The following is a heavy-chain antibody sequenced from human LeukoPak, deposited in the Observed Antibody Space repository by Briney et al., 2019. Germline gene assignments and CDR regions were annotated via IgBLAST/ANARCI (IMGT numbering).Heavy chain of an antibody. CDR2: IYYSGST. J-gene: IGHJ5*02. V-gene: IGHV4-31*03. D-gene: IGHD3-10*01. CDR3: ARGGLLFWFDP. CDR1: GGSISSGGYY. Sequence: PSQTLSLTCTVSGGSISSGGYYWSWIRQHPGKGLEWIGYIYYSGSTYYNPSLKSRVTISVDTSKNQFSLKLSSVTAAHTAVYYCARGGLLFWFDPWGQGTLVTVSS.